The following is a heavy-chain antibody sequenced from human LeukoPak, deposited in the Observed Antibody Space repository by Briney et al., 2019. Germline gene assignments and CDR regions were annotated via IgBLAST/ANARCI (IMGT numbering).Heavy chain of an antibody. D-gene: IGHD6-13*01. J-gene: IGHJ3*02. Sequence: VKVSCKASGYTFTGYYMHWVRQAPGQGLEWMGWINPNSGGTNYAQKFQGRVTMTRDTSISTAYMELSRLRSDDTAVYYCARVPAAGTDAFDIWGQGTMVTVSS. CDR3: ARVPAAGTDAFDI. CDR1: GYTFTGYY. V-gene: IGHV1-2*02. CDR2: INPNSGGT.